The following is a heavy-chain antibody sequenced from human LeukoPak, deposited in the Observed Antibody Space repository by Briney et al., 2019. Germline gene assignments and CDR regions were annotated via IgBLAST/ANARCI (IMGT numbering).Heavy chain of an antibody. CDR3: ARDGCGIVGAKDYFDY. CDR2: IKQDGSEK. J-gene: IGHJ4*02. V-gene: IGHV3-7*03. CDR1: GFTFSGYW. D-gene: IGHD1-26*01. Sequence: GGSLRLSCAASGFTFSGYWMSWVRQAPGKGLEWVANIKQDGSEKYYVDSVKGRFTISRDNAKNSLYLQMNSLRAEDTAVYYCARDGCGIVGAKDYFDYWGQGTLVTVSS.